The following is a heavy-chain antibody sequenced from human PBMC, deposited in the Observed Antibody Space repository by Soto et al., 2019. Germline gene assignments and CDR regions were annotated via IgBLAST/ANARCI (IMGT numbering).Heavy chain of an antibody. D-gene: IGHD3-9*01. V-gene: IGHV3-33*01. CDR1: GFTFSSYG. J-gene: IGHJ6*02. CDR3: ARGLFFDWISYYFYYGMDV. CDR2: IWYDGSKE. Sequence: GGSLRLSCAASGFTFSSYGMHWVLQAPGKGLEWVSVIWYDGSKEFQADSVKGRFTISRDNTKNTLYLQMNSLRAEDTAVYFCARGLFFDWISYYFYYGMDVWGQGTTVTVSS.